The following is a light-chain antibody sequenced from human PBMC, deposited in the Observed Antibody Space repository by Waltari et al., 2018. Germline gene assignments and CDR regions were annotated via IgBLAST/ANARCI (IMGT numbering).Light chain of an antibody. CDR3: QQYGDYTT. Sequence: DIQMTQSPSTLSASVGDRVTITCRASQRISSWLAWYQQKPGKAPKLLIYKASSLESGVPSRFSGSGSGTEFTLTISSLQPDDFATYYCQQYGDYTTFGQGTKVEIK. J-gene: IGKJ1*01. CDR2: KAS. CDR1: QRISSW. V-gene: IGKV1-5*03.